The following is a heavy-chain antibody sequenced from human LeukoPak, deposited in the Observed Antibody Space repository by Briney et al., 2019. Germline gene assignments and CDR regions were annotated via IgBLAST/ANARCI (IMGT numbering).Heavy chain of an antibody. CDR1: GFTFTNYA. Sequence: GGSLRLSCAASGFTFTNYAMNWVRQAPGKGLEWVANIKQDGSEKYYVDSVKGRFTISRDNAKNSLYLQMNSLRAEDTAVYYCTTSGNPSLVDVWGQGTMVTVSS. J-gene: IGHJ3*01. D-gene: IGHD1-26*01. V-gene: IGHV3-7*03. CDR2: IKQDGSEK. CDR3: TTSGNPSLVDV.